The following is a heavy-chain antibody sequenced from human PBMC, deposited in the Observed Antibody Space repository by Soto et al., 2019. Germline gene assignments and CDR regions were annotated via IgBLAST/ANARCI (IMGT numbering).Heavy chain of an antibody. V-gene: IGHV1-69*13. CDR2: IIPIFGTA. J-gene: IGHJ6*02. Sequence: GASLKVSCKASGGTFSSSAISCVRQAPGQGLEWMGGIIPIFGTANYAQKFQGRVTITADESTSTAYMELSSLRSEVTAVYYCASLKGHYYYYGMDVWGQGTTVTVSS. CDR1: GGTFSSSA. CDR3: ASLKGHYYYYGMDV.